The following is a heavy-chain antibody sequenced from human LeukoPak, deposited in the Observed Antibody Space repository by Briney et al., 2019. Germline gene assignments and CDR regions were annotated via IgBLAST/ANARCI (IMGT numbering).Heavy chain of an antibody. J-gene: IGHJ4*02. CDR1: GFTFGGNA. CDR2: IRSEACGGTT. CDR3: TRGDWLDY. Sequence: GGSLRLSCAASGFTFGGNAMSWFRQAPGKGVEWGGFIRSEACGGTTEYAVSVKGRFTISRDDSKRIAYLQMNSLKTEDAAVYYCTRGDWLDYWGQRTLVTVSS. V-gene: IGHV3-49*03. D-gene: IGHD3/OR15-3a*01.